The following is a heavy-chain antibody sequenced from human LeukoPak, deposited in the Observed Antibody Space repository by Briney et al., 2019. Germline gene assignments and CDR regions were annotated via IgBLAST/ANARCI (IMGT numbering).Heavy chain of an antibody. D-gene: IGHD5-24*01. J-gene: IGHJ5*02. CDR2: IYNTGST. CDR3: ARARDGHINNWFDP. CDR1: GGSISSDY. Sequence: PSETLSLTCTVSGGSISSDYWSWIRQPPGKGLEWIGYIYNTGSTNYNPSLKSRVTMSVDTSKNQFSLKLRSVTAADTAVYYCARARDGHINNWFDPWGQGTLVTVSS. V-gene: IGHV4-59*01.